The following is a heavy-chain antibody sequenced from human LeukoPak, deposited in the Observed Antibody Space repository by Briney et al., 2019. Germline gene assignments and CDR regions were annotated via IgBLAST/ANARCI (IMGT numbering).Heavy chain of an antibody. Sequence: GGSLRLSCAASGFTFSSYGMHWVRQAPGKGLEWVAFIRYDGSDKYYADSVKGRFTIARDNSKNKLYLQINSLRTDDTAVYYCAKEDCNSASCYQDYWGQGTLVIVSS. D-gene: IGHD2-2*01. CDR3: AKEDCNSASCYQDY. CDR2: IRYDGSDK. V-gene: IGHV3-30*02. CDR1: GFTFSSYG. J-gene: IGHJ4*02.